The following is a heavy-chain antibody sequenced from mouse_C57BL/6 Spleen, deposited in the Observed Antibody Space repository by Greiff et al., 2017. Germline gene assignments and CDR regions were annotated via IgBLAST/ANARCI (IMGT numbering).Heavy chain of an antibody. CDR2: INPSNGGT. CDR3: ARSGVYYGYEGYFDY. D-gene: IGHD2-2*01. CDR1: GYTFTSYW. V-gene: IGHV1-53*01. Sequence: VQLQQPGTELVKPGASVKLSCEASGYTFTSYWMHWVKQRPGQGLEWIGNINPSNGGTNYNEKFKSKATLTVDKSSSTAYMQLSSLTSEDSAVYYCARSGVYYGYEGYFDYWGQGTTLTVSS. J-gene: IGHJ2*01.